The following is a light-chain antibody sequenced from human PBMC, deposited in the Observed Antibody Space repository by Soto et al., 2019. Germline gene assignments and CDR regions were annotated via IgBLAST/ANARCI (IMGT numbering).Light chain of an antibody. CDR1: QSVLSNSNNKNY. CDR2: WAS. V-gene: IGKV4-1*01. CDR3: QQFLSAPFT. Sequence: DIVMTQFPDSLTVSLGERATINCKSSQSVLSNSNNKNYLAWYQQKPGQPPTLLIYWASTRQSGVPDRFSGSGSGTDFTLTITSRQAEDVASYYCQQFLSAPFTFGPGTKVKIK. J-gene: IGKJ3*01.